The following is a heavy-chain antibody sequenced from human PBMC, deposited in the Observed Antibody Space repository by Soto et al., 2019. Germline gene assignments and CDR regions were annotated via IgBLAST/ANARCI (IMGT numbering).Heavy chain of an antibody. Sequence: ASVKVSCKASGYTFTSYGISWVRQAPGQGLEWMGWISAYNGNTNYAQKLQGRVTMTTDKSTSTGHVELSSLRSEDTAVYYCATSVDYGDYPRWFDPWGQGTLVTVSS. J-gene: IGHJ5*02. CDR1: GYTFTSYG. D-gene: IGHD4-17*01. V-gene: IGHV1-18*01. CDR3: ATSVDYGDYPRWFDP. CDR2: ISAYNGNT.